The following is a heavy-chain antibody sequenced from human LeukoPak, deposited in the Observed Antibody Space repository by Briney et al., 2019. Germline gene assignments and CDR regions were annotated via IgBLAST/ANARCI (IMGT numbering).Heavy chain of an antibody. Sequence: GGSLRLSCVASGFTFSSNWMSWVRQAPGKGLEWVANIKQDGSEIYYVDSVKGRFTISRDNAKNSLYLQMNSLRVEDTAVYYCVKNDGWFHLAQWGQGTLVTVSS. CDR3: VKNDGWFHLAQ. J-gene: IGHJ4*02. V-gene: IGHV3-7*03. CDR1: GFTFSSNW. D-gene: IGHD6-19*01. CDR2: IKQDGSEI.